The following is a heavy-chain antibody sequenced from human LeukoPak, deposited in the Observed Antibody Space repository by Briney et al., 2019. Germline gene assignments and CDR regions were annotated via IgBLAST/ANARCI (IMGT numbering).Heavy chain of an antibody. V-gene: IGHV3-11*04. J-gene: IGHJ6*03. CDR2: ISSSGSTI. D-gene: IGHD2-8*01. Sequence: GGSLRLSCAASGFTFSDYYMSWIRQAPGKGLEWVSYISSSGSTIYYADSVKGRFTISRDNAKNSLYLQMNSLRAEDTAVYYCARENGPYYYYYYMDVWGKGTTVTASS. CDR1: GFTFSDYY. CDR3: ARENGPYYYYYYMDV.